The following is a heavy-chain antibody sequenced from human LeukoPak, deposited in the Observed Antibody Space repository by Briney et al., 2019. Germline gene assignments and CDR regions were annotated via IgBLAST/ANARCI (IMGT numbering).Heavy chain of an antibody. CDR1: GFTFSGSA. D-gene: IGHD2-21*02. V-gene: IGHV3-73*01. Sequence: PGGSLRLSCAPSGFTFSGSAMHWVRQASGKGLEWVGRIRSKANSYATAYAASVKGRFTISRDDSKNTAYLQMNSLKTEDTAVYYCTRPTPYCGGDCYNFDYWGQGTLVTVSS. J-gene: IGHJ4*02. CDR2: IRSKANSYAT. CDR3: TRPTPYCGGDCYNFDY.